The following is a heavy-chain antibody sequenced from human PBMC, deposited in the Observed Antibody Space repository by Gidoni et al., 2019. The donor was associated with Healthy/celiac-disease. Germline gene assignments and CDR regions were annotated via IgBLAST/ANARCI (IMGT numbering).Heavy chain of an antibody. Sequence: QLQLQESGPGLVKPSETLSLTRTVSGGSISSSSYYWVWLRQPPGKGLEWIGSIYYSGSTYYNPSLKSRVTISVDTSKNQFSLKLSSVTAADTAVYYCARADYGDYVGYWGQGTLVTVSS. D-gene: IGHD4-17*01. J-gene: IGHJ4*02. CDR2: IYYSGST. CDR1: GGSISSSSYY. CDR3: ARADYGDYVGY. V-gene: IGHV4-39*07.